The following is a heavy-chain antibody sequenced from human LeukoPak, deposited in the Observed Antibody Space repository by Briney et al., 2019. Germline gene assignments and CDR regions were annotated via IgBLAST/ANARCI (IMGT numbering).Heavy chain of an antibody. CDR1: GFTFSSYA. J-gene: IGHJ6*02. Sequence: GGSLRLSCAASGFTFSSYAMHWVRQAPGKGLEWVAVISYDGSNKYYADSVKGRFTISRDNAKNSLYLQMNSLRAEDTALYYCAKDINLWFGEVQDYYYGMDVWGQGTTVTVSS. V-gene: IGHV3-30-3*01. CDR3: AKDINLWFGEVQDYYYGMDV. CDR2: ISYDGSNK. D-gene: IGHD3-10*01.